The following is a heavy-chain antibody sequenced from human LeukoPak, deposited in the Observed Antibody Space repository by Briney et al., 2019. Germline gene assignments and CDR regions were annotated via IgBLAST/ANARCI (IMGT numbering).Heavy chain of an antibody. D-gene: IGHD6-19*01. CDR2: ILPIFGTS. V-gene: IGHV1-69*13. Sequence: SVNVSCQPSRGTFLRYAISWVRQAPGQGLEWVGGILPIFGTSHYAQKSQGRVTITADESTSTAYMELSSLRSEDTAVYYCARGSSRLGQSNWFDPWGQGTLVTVSS. J-gene: IGHJ5*02. CDR3: ARGSSRLGQSNWFDP. CDR1: RGTFLRYA.